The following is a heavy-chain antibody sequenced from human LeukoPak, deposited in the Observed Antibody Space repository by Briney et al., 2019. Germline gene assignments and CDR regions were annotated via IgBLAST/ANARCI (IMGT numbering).Heavy chain of an antibody. J-gene: IGHJ4*02. V-gene: IGHV4-39*07. CDR3: ARDRTEDGRSYVDY. Sequence: SETLSLTCTVSGGSISSSSYYWGWIRQPPGKGLEWIGNIYYSGSTYYNPSLKSRVTISLDTSKNQFSLKLSSVTAADTAVYYCARDRTEDGRSYVDYWGQGTLVTVSS. CDR2: IYYSGST. D-gene: IGHD1-26*01. CDR1: GGSISSSSYY.